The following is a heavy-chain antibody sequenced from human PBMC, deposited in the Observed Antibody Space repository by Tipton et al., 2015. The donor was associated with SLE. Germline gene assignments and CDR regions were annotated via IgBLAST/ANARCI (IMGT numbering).Heavy chain of an antibody. Sequence: TLSLTCSVSGTSISNYYWSWIRQPPGKGLEWIGYISYSGNTNYNPSLRSRVTISLDSSKSQFSLRLSSVTAADTAIYYCVRDSSGMGYYWFDPWGQGTLVTVSS. V-gene: IGHV4-59*01. CDR3: VRDSSGMGYYWFDP. CDR2: ISYSGNT. CDR1: GTSISNYY. D-gene: IGHD3-22*01. J-gene: IGHJ5*02.